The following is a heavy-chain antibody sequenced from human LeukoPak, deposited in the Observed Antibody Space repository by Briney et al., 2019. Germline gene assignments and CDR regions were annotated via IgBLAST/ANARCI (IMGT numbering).Heavy chain of an antibody. CDR1: GGSISSSSYY. V-gene: IGHV4-39*01. Sequence: SETLSLTCTVSGGSISSSSYYWGWIRQPPGKGLEWIGSIYYSGSTNYNPSLKSRVTISVDTSKNQSAMKQNYGTAADTAVYYCARRYTSGWYNFWGKGTLVTVSS. CDR3: ARRYTSGWYNF. D-gene: IGHD6-19*01. J-gene: IGHJ4*02. CDR2: IYYSGST.